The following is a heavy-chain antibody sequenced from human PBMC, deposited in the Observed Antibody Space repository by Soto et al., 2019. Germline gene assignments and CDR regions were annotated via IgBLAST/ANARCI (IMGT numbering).Heavy chain of an antibody. CDR2: INHSGST. CDR1: GGSFSGYY. Sequence: SETLSLTCAVYGGSFSGYYWSWIRQPPGKGLEWIGEINHSGSTNYNPSLKSRVTIPVDTSKNQFSLKLSSVTAADTAVYYCARHPRVLTGYYNDYWGQGTLVTVSS. CDR3: ARHPRVLTGYYNDY. J-gene: IGHJ4*02. D-gene: IGHD3-9*01. V-gene: IGHV4-34*01.